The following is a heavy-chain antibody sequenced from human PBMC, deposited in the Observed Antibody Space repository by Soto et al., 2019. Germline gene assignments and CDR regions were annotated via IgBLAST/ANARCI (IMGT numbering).Heavy chain of an antibody. CDR3: ATRVKGDFDV. Sequence: QVQLMQPGAEVMKPGASMTVSCKASGDTFSRHYVHWVRQAPGQGLEWMGRINPGNGDTTYSQECQGRVTMTRDTSTNTVDMDLSSLRSDDTAVYYWATRVKGDFDVWGQGTTVVVS. D-gene: IGHD3-3*01. J-gene: IGHJ6*01. V-gene: IGHV1-46*03. CDR1: GDTFSRHY. CDR2: INPGNGDT.